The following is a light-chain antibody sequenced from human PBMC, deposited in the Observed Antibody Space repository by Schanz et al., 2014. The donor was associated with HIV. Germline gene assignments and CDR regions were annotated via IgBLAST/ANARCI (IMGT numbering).Light chain of an antibody. J-gene: IGLJ1*01. CDR2: DVN. V-gene: IGLV2-14*03. CDR1: SSDIGGYNY. CDR3: SSYAGSNTFV. Sequence: QSALTQPASVSGSPGQSITVSCSGTSSDIGGYNYVSWYQQHPGKAPKLMIFDVNNRPSGVSNRFSGSKSGSTASLTVSGLQAEDEADYYCSSYAGSNTFVFATGTKLTVL.